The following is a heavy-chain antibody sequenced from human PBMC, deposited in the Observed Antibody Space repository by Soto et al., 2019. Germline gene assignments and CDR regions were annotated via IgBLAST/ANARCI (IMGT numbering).Heavy chain of an antibody. J-gene: IGHJ4*02. V-gene: IGHV1-58*01. CDR2: IVVGTGKT. CDR1: GVTFTTSA. CDR3: ARHPMKIAAADLNGFDY. D-gene: IGHD6-13*01. Sequence: SVKVSCKASGVTFTTSAVQWVRQARGQRLEWIGWIVVGTGKTNYAQKFQERVTITWDMSTTTTYMELTSLRSEDTAVYYCARHPMKIAAADLNGFDYWGQGTLVTVSS.